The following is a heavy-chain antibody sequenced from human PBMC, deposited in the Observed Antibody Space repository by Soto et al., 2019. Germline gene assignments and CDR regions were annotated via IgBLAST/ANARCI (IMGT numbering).Heavy chain of an antibody. Sequence: QVQLQESGPGLVKPSETLSLTCTVSGDSISNDNWWSWVRQPPEKGLEWIGEIHRSGSATYNPSLMSRVTISVDNSKNQLSLEVRSVTAADTAVYYCARNDCFDMGVWGPGTTVTVSS. CDR1: GDSISNDNW. CDR3: ARNDCFDMGV. V-gene: IGHV4-4*02. J-gene: IGHJ6*02. CDR2: IHRSGSA.